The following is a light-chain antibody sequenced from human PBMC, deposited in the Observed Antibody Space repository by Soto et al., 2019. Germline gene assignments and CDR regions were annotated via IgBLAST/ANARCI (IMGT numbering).Light chain of an antibody. V-gene: IGLV2-14*01. J-gene: IGLJ1*01. CDR3: SSYTSSNTLEV. CDR2: EVT. Sequence: QSALTQPASVSGSPGQSITISCTGTSSDVGGYNSVSWYQQHPGKAPKLMIYEVTNRPSGVSNRFSGSKSGNTASLTISGLQAEDEAHYYCSSYTSSNTLEVFGTGTKVTVL. CDR1: SSDVGGYNS.